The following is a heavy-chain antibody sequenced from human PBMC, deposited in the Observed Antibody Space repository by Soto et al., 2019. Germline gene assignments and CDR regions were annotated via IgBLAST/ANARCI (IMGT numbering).Heavy chain of an antibody. V-gene: IGHV4-34*01. CDR1: GGSFSGYY. Sequence: SETLSLTCAVYGGSFSGYYWSWIRQPPGKGLEWIGEINHSGSTNYNPSLKSRVTISVDTSKNQFSLKLSSVTAADTAVYYCARSNLRGYSSTWGSYNWFDPWGQGTLVTVSS. CDR3: ARSNLRGYSSTWGSYNWFDP. CDR2: INHSGST. D-gene: IGHD6-13*01. J-gene: IGHJ5*02.